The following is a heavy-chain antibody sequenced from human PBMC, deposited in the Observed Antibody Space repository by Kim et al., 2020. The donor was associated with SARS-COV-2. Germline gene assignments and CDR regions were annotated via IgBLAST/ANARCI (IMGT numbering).Heavy chain of an antibody. D-gene: IGHD1-26*01. CDR2: INPNSGGT. V-gene: IGHV1-2*02. CDR3: ARAHRNIIVGATTVAFDI. CDR1: GYTFTGYY. Sequence: ASVKVSCKASGYTFTGYYMHWVRQAPGQGLEWMGWINPNSGGTNYAQKFQGRVTMTRDTSISTAYMELSRLRSDDTAVYYCARAHRNIIVGATTVAFDIWGQGTMVTVSS. J-gene: IGHJ3*02.